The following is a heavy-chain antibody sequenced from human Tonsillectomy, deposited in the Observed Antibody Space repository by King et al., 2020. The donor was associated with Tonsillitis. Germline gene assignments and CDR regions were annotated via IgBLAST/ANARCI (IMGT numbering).Heavy chain of an antibody. Sequence: EQLVQSGGGLVQPGGSLRLSCATSGFTFSSYAMSWVRQAPGKGLEWVSLISGSGGSTYYADSVKGRFPISRDNSKNTLYLQMSSLRAEDTAVYYCAKGRTAAAADFDYWGQGSLVTVSS. D-gene: IGHD6-13*01. V-gene: IGHV3-23*04. CDR1: GFTFSSYA. CDR2: ISGSGGST. CDR3: AKGRTAAAADFDY. J-gene: IGHJ4*02.